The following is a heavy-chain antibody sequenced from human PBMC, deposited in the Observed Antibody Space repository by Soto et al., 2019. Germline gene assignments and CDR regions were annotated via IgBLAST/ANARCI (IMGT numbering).Heavy chain of an antibody. V-gene: IGHV3-30*18. CDR1: GFTFSSYG. CDR3: AKDGGLSYYYYYMDV. CDR2: ISYDGSNK. D-gene: IGHD3-16*01. Sequence: GGSLRLSCAASGFTFSSYGMHWVRQAPGKGLEWVAVISYDGSNKYYADSVKGRFTISRDNSKNTLYLQMNSLRAEDTAVYYCAKDGGLSYYYYYMDVWGKGTTVTVSS. J-gene: IGHJ6*03.